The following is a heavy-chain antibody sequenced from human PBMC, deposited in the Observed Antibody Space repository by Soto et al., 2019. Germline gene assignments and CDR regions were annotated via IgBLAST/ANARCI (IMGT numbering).Heavy chain of an antibody. J-gene: IGHJ6*02. D-gene: IGHD5-12*01. Sequence: RESLKISGKGSGYSFTSYWISWVRQMHGKGLEWMGRIDPSDSYTNYSPSFQGHVTISADKSISTAYLQWSSLKASDTAMYYCARLAMATRRGYYGMDVWGQGTTVTVSS. CDR3: ARLAMATRRGYYGMDV. CDR1: GYSFTSYW. V-gene: IGHV5-10-1*01. CDR2: IDPSDSYT.